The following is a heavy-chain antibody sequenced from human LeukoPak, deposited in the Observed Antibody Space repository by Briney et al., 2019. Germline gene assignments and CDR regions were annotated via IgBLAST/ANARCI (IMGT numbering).Heavy chain of an antibody. CDR3: ARGDPNYYGSGPWYFDL. CDR2: IYYSGST. J-gene: IGHJ2*01. V-gene: IGHV4-30-4*01. CDR1: GGSISSGDYY. Sequence: SETLSLTCTVSGGSISSGDYYWSWIRQPPGKGLEWIGYIYYSGSTYYNPSLESRVTISVDTSKNQFSLKLSSVTAADTAVYYCARGDPNYYGSGPWYFDLWGRGTLVTVSS. D-gene: IGHD3-10*01.